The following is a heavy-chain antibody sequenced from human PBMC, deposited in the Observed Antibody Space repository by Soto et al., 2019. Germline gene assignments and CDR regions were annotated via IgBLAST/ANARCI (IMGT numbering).Heavy chain of an antibody. CDR3: ARLRGSIVGDIVY. V-gene: IGHV3-33*01. D-gene: IGHD1-26*01. CDR1: GFTFSSYG. J-gene: IGHJ4*02. Sequence: QVQLVESGGGVVQPGRSLRLSCATSGFTFSSYGMHWVRQAPGKGLEWVAVIWDDGSKKYYADSVKGRFTISRDNSKNTLYLQMNSLRAEDTAVYYCARLRGSIVGDIVYWGQGSLVTVSS. CDR2: IWDDGSKK.